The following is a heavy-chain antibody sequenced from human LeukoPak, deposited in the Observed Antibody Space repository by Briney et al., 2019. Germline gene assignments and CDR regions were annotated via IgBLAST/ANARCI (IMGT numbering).Heavy chain of an antibody. V-gene: IGHV4-59*08. CDR2: IYYSGST. Sequence: SETLSLTCTVSGGSISSYYWSWIRQPPGKGLEWIGYIYYSGSTNYNPSLKSRVTISVDTSKKQFSLKLSSVTAADTAVYYCARLGFYYGSGRAPYYYYGMDVWGQGTTVTVSS. D-gene: IGHD3-10*01. CDR1: GGSISSYY. J-gene: IGHJ6*02. CDR3: ARLGFYYGSGRAPYYYYGMDV.